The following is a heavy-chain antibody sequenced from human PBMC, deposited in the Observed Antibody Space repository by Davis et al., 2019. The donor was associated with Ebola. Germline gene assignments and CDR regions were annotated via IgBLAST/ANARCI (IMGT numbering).Heavy chain of an antibody. CDR3: ARDAGGMSWYGGFWFDP. Sequence: PGGSLRLSCAASGFTFSSYAMHWVRQAPGKGLEWVAVISYDGSNKYYADSVKGRFTISRDNSKNTLYLQMNSLRAEDTAAYYCARDAGGMSWYGGFWFDPWGQGTLVTVSS. J-gene: IGHJ5*02. CDR1: GFTFSSYA. D-gene: IGHD6-13*01. V-gene: IGHV3-30-3*01. CDR2: ISYDGSNK.